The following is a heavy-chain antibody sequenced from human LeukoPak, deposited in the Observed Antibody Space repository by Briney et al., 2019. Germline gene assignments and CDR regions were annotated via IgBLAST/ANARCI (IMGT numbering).Heavy chain of an antibody. J-gene: IGHJ4*02. CDR1: GGSISSYY. CDR3: ARHMTTHDSAFDY. CDR2: IYTSGST. Sequence: PSETLSFTCTVSGGSISSYYWSWIRQPPGKGLEWIGYIYTSGSTNYNPSLKSRVTISVDTSKNQFSLKLSSVTAADTAVYYCARHMTTHDSAFDYWGQGTLVTVSS. V-gene: IGHV4-4*09. D-gene: IGHD4-17*01.